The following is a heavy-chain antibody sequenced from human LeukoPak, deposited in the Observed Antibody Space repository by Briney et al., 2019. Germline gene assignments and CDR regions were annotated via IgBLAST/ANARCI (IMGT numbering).Heavy chain of an antibody. Sequence: PGGSLRLSCAASGFTFSSYAMSWVRQAPGKGLEWVSAISGSGGSTYYADSVKGRFTISRDNSKNTLYLQMNSLRAEDTAVYYCGKEVNGIAVDDYYYGMDVWGQGTTVTVSS. CDR3: GKEVNGIAVDDYYYGMDV. V-gene: IGHV3-23*01. J-gene: IGHJ6*02. CDR2: ISGSGGST. CDR1: GFTFSSYA. D-gene: IGHD6-19*01.